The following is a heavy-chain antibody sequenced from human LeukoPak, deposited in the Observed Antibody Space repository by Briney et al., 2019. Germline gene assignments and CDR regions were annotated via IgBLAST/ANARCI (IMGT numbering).Heavy chain of an antibody. Sequence: PGGSLRLSCAASGFTFSSYGMHWVRQAPGKGLEWVAVISYDGSNKYYADSVKGRFTISRDNSKNTLYLQMNSLRAEDTAVYYCAKGSITHYYYGMDVWGQGTTVTVSS. CDR1: GFTFSSYG. J-gene: IGHJ6*02. CDR2: ISYDGSNK. V-gene: IGHV3-30*18. CDR3: AKGSITHYYYGMDV. D-gene: IGHD3-3*02.